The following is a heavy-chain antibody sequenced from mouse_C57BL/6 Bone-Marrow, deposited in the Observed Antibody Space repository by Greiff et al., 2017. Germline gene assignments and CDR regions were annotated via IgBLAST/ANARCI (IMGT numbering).Heavy chain of an antibody. D-gene: IGHD2-3*01. V-gene: IGHV1-82*01. CDR1: GYAFSSSW. CDR2: IYPGDGDT. Sequence: QVQLQQPGPELVKPGASVKISCKASGYAFSSSWMHWVKQRPGKGLEWIGRIYPGDGDTNYNGKFKGKATLTADKSSSTAYMQLSRLTSEDSAVYSGARSRDGGYQGWYFEDWGTGTTVTVSS. CDR3: ARSRDGGYQGWYFED. J-gene: IGHJ1*03.